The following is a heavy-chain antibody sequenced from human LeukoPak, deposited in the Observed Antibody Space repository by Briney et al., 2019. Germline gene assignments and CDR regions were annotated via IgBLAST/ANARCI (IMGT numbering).Heavy chain of an antibody. Sequence: SETLSLTCTVSGGSISSGGSYWSWIRQPAGKGLEWIGRIHPSGSISYNPSLVSRVTISLDTSKNQFSLQLNSVTPEDTAVYYCASSQWLITREAFDIWGQGTMVTVSS. CDR1: GGSISSGGSY. V-gene: IGHV4-61*02. D-gene: IGHD6-19*01. CDR3: ASSQWLITREAFDI. J-gene: IGHJ3*02. CDR2: IHPSGSI.